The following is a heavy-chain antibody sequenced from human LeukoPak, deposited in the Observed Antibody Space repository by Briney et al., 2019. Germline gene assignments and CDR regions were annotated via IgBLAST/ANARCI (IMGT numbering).Heavy chain of an antibody. CDR1: GYTFTSYY. V-gene: IGHV1-46*01. D-gene: IGHD4-17*01. Sequence: ASVKVSCKASGYTFTSYYMHWVRQAPGQGLEWMGIINPSGGSTSYAQKFQGRVTMTRDTSTSTVYMELSSLRSDDTAVYYCAREETVTKGVDYWGQGTLVTVSS. CDR2: INPSGGST. CDR3: AREETVTKGVDY. J-gene: IGHJ4*02.